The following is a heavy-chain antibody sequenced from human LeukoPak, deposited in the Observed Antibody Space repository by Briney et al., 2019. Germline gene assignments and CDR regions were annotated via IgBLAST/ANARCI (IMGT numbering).Heavy chain of an antibody. Sequence: SETLSLTCTVSGGSISSYYWSWIRQPPGKGLEWIGYIYYSGSTNYNPSLKSRVTISVDTSKNQFSLKLSSVTAADTAVYYYARGVVVAALDYWGQGTLVTVSS. V-gene: IGHV4-59*01. J-gene: IGHJ4*02. CDR1: GGSISSYY. CDR2: IYYSGST. CDR3: ARGVVVAALDY. D-gene: IGHD2-15*01.